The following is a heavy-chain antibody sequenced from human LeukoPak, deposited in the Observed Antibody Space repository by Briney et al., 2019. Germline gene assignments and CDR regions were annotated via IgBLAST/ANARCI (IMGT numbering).Heavy chain of an antibody. CDR2: INPNSGGT. J-gene: IGHJ5*02. Sequence: ASVKVSCKASGYTFTSYGISWVRRAPGQGLEWMGWINPNSGGTNYAQKFQGRVTMTRDTSISTAYMELSRLRSDDTAVYYCARVAMFAAGAWGQGTLVTVSS. D-gene: IGHD6-13*01. CDR3: ARVAMFAAGA. CDR1: GYTFTSYG. V-gene: IGHV1-2*02.